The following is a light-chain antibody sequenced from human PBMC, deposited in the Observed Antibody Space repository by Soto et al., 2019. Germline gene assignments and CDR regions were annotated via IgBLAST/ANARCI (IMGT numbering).Light chain of an antibody. V-gene: IGLV2-14*01. CDR1: SSDVGIYNY. Sequence: QSALTKHASVSGSAGQSIAISCTGSSSDVGIYNYVSWYQQHPGKVPKLIIYEVTSRPSGVSIRFSGSKSGNTASLTISGLQPEDEADYYCSSYTTTSTRVFGTGTKVTVL. CDR3: SSYTTTSTRV. CDR2: EVT. J-gene: IGLJ1*01.